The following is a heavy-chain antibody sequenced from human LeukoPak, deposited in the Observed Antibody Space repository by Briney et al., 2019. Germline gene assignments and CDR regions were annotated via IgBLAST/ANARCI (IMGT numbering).Heavy chain of an antibody. V-gene: IGHV3-30*18. CDR1: GFTFSSYW. CDR2: ISYDGSNK. Sequence: GGSLRLSCAASGFTFSSYWMHWVRQAPGKGLEWVAVISYDGSNKYYADSVKGRFTISRDNSKNTLYLQMNSLRAEDTAVYYCAKDRGPFDYWGQGTLVTVSS. CDR3: AKDRGPFDY. D-gene: IGHD2-15*01. J-gene: IGHJ4*02.